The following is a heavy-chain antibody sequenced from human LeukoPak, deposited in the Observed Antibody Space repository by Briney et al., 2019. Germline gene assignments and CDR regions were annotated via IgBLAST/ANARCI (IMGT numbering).Heavy chain of an antibody. D-gene: IGHD5-18*01. V-gene: IGHV3-30*03. CDR1: GFTFSSYG. CDR2: ISYDGSNK. Sequence: PGGSLRLSCAASGFTFSSYGMHWVRQAPGKGLEWVAVISYDGSNKYYADPVKGRFTISRDNSKNTLYLQMNSLRAEDTAVYYCARGGYHAYYLDYWGQGSLVTVSS. CDR3: ARGGYHAYYLDY. J-gene: IGHJ4*02.